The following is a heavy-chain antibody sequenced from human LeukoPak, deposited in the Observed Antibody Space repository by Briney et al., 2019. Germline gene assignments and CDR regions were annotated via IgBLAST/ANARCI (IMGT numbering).Heavy chain of an antibody. V-gene: IGHV4-34*01. J-gene: IGHJ5*02. CDR1: GGSFSGYY. D-gene: IGHD6-19*01. Sequence: PSETLSLTCAVYGGSFSGYYWSWIRQPPGKGLEWIGEINHSGSTNYNPSLKSRVTISVDTSKNQFSLKLSSVTAADTAVYYCARGGWNSSGWYWFDPWGQGTLVTVSS. CDR3: ARGGWNSSGWYWFDP. CDR2: INHSGST.